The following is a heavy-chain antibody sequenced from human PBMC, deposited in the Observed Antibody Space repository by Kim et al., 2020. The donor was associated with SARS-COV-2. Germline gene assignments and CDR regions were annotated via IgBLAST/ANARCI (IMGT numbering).Heavy chain of an antibody. J-gene: IGHJ6*02. V-gene: IGHV4-34*01. Sequence: SETLSLTCAVYGGSFSGYYWSWIRQPPGKELEWIGEINHSGSTNYNPSLKSRVTISVDTSKNQFSLKLSSVTAADTAVYYCARGGAGRMVGYYYYGLDVWGQGTTVTVSS. CDR2: INHSGST. D-gene: IGHD6-19*01. CDR3: ARGGAGRMVGYYYYGLDV. CDR1: GGSFSGYY.